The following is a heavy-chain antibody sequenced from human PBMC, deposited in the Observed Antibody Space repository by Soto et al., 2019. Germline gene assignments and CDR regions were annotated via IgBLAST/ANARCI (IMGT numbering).Heavy chain of an antibody. Sequence: ASVKVSFKASGYTFTGYYRHWLRQAPGQGLEWMGWINPNSGGTNYAQKFQGRVTLHRDTSISTAYMELSRLRSDETAVYSCASDSPYRSSWYRDYYYGMDVWGQGTTVTVSS. CDR3: ASDSPYRSSWYRDYYYGMDV. CDR1: GYTFTGYY. D-gene: IGHD6-13*01. J-gene: IGHJ6*02. V-gene: IGHV1-2*02. CDR2: INPNSGGT.